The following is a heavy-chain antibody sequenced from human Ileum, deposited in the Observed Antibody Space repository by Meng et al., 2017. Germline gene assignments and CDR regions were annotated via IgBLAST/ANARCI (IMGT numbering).Heavy chain of an antibody. D-gene: IGHD6-19*01. CDR3: ARRIAVAGTNAFDI. CDR1: GYKFTTYW. Sequence: GESLKISCKGSGYKFTTYWIGWVRQMPGKGLEWMGIIYPGDSETRYSPSFKGQVTISADKSISTAYLQWSSLKASDTAMYYCARRIAVAGTNAFDIWGQGTMVTVSS. CDR2: IYPGDSET. J-gene: IGHJ3*02. V-gene: IGHV5-51*01.